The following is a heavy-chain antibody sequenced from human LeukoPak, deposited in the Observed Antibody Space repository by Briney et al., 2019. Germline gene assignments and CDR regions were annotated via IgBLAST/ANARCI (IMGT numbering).Heavy chain of an antibody. V-gene: IGHV1-18*01. CDR3: ARDDSSGYYGAFDI. Sequence: ASVKVSCKASGYTFTSYGISWVRQAPGQGLEWMGWISAYNGNTNYAQKLQGRVTMTTDTSTSTAYMELRSLRSDDTAVYYRARDDSSGYYGAFDIWGQGTMVTVSS. CDR1: GYTFTSYG. J-gene: IGHJ3*02. D-gene: IGHD3-22*01. CDR2: ISAYNGNT.